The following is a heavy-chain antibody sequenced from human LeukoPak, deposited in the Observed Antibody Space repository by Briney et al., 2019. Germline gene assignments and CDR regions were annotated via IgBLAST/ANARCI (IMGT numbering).Heavy chain of an antibody. CDR1: GFTFSSYG. Sequence: PGGSLRLSCAASGFTFSSYGMHWVRQAPGKGLEWVAFIRYDGSNKYYADSVKGRFTISRDNSKNTLYLQMNSLRAEDTAVYYCAKDGNYYDSSGYYAGYWGQGTLVTVSS. CDR3: AKDGNYYDSSGYYAGY. V-gene: IGHV3-30*02. J-gene: IGHJ4*02. D-gene: IGHD3-22*01. CDR2: IRYDGSNK.